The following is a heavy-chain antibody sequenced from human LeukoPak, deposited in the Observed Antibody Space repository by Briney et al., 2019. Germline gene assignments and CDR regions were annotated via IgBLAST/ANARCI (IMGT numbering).Heavy chain of an antibody. CDR2: ISAYNGNT. CDR3: ARDNERGVTTYFDY. J-gene: IGHJ4*02. D-gene: IGHD4-17*01. CDR1: GYTFTSYG. Sequence: WASVKVSCKASGYTFTSYGISWVRQATGQGLEWMGWISAYNGNTNYAQKLQGRVTMTTDTSTSTAYMELRSLRSDDTAVYYCARDNERGVTTYFDYWGQGTLVTVSS. V-gene: IGHV1-18*01.